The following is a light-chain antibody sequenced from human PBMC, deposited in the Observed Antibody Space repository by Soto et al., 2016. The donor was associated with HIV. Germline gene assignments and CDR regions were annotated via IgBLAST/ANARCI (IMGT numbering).Light chain of an antibody. CDR3: QQGA. CDR2: SAS. Sequence: IQMTQSPSSLSASVGDRVTITCRASQGIKNELAWYQQKPGKAPKLLIYSASSLGGEVPSRFSGSGSGTEFTLTISSLQPDDFATYYCQQGAFGQGTKVEIK. V-gene: IGKV1-6*01. CDR1: QGIKNE. J-gene: IGKJ1*01.